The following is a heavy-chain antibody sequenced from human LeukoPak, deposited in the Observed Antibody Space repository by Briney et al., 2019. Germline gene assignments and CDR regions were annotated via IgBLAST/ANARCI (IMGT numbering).Heavy chain of an antibody. D-gene: IGHD1-26*01. V-gene: IGHV4-34*01. J-gene: IGHJ5*02. CDR2: INHSGST. Sequence: SETLSLTCAVYGGSFSGYYWSWIRQPPGKGLEWIGEINHSGSTNYNPSLKSRVTISVDTSKNQFSLKLSSVTAADTAVYYCARAFVSGEFDPWGQGTLVTVSS. CDR3: ARAFVSGEFDP. CDR1: GGSFSGYY.